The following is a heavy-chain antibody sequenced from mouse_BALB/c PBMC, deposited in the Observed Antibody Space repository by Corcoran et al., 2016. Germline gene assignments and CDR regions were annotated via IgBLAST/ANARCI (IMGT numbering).Heavy chain of an antibody. J-gene: IGHJ4*01. CDR1: GYSFTSYY. V-gene: IGHV1-66*01. CDR2: IFPGSGNT. CDR3: ARSIPPAMDY. Sequence: QVQLQQSGPELVKPGASVKISCKASGYSFTSYYIHWVKQRPGQGLEWIGWIFPGSGNTKYNEKFKGKATLTADTSSSTAYMQLSSLTSEDSAVYFCARSIPPAMDYWGQGTSVTVSS.